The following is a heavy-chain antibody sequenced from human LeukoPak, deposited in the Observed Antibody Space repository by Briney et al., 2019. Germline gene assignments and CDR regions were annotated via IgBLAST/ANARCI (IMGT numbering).Heavy chain of an antibody. J-gene: IGHJ4*02. Sequence: GGSLRLSCTASGFAFSSYAMSWVRQAPGVGLEWVSAIDGGGGRTWHADSVRGRFTISRDNSKNTLFMQMNSLRAEDTAVYYCAKEAVRKFDFHYWGQGTLVTVSS. V-gene: IGHV3-23*01. CDR1: GFAFSSYA. D-gene: IGHD1-14*01. CDR2: IDGGGGRT. CDR3: AKEAVRKFDFHY.